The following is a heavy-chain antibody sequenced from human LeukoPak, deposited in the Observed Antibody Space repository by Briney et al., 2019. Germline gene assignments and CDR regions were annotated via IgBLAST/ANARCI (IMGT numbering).Heavy chain of an antibody. J-gene: IGHJ4*02. CDR3: ARGQNYHDRSGYLYYFDY. CDR2: INPSGGST. V-gene: IGHV1-46*01. Sequence: ASVKVSCKASGYTFTSYYMHWVRQAPGQGLEWMGIINPSGGSTSYAQKFQGRVTMTRDTSTSTVYMELSSLRSEDTAVYYCARGQNYHDRSGYLYYFDYWGQGTLVSVS. D-gene: IGHD3-22*01. CDR1: GYTFTSYY.